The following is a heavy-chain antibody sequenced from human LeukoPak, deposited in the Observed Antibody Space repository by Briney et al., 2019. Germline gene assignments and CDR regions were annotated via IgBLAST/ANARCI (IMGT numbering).Heavy chain of an antibody. V-gene: IGHV3-21*01. D-gene: IGHD2-21*02. CDR1: GFTFNIYS. Sequence: GGSLRLSCAASGFTFNIYSMNWVRQAPGKGLEWVSSISGSSSYIYYADSVKGRFTISRDNARNSLYLQMSSLRAEDTAVYYCARGQLAYCGGDCYSAFDIWRQGTVVTVSS. CDR2: ISGSSSYI. CDR3: ARGQLAYCGGDCYSAFDI. J-gene: IGHJ3*02.